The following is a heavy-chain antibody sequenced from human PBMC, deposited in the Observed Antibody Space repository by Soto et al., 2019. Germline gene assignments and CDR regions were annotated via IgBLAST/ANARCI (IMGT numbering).Heavy chain of an antibody. CDR2: IYYSGRT. J-gene: IGHJ5*02. Sequence: SETLSLTCTVSGGSISSGGYYWSWIRQHPGKGLEWIGYIYYSGRTYYPSLHSRVSIAVDTTENQFSLKLTSVTAADTSVYYCARGSFSSSSSWFDPWGRGTLVTVSS. V-gene: IGHV4-31*03. CDR3: ARGSFSSSSSWFDP. CDR1: GGSISSGGYY. D-gene: IGHD6-6*01.